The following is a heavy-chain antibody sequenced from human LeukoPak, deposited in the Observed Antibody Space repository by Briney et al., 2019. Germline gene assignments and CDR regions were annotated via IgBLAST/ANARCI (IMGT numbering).Heavy chain of an antibody. Sequence: GGSLRLSCAASGFTFSSYWMSWVRQAPGKGLEWVANIKQDGSEKYYVDSVKGRFTISRDNSKNTLYLQMNSLRAEDTAVYYCAKDHRAYCGGDCVDFDYWGQGTLVTVSS. D-gene: IGHD2-21*02. CDR2: IKQDGSEK. V-gene: IGHV3-7*01. J-gene: IGHJ4*02. CDR1: GFTFSSYW. CDR3: AKDHRAYCGGDCVDFDY.